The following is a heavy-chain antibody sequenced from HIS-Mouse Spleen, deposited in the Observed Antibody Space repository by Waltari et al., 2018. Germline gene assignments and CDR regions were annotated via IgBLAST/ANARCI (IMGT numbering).Heavy chain of an antibody. CDR2: INPNSVGT. V-gene: IGHV1-2*02. CDR1: GYTFPGHC. J-gene: IGHJ3*02. CDR3: ARRYPPWLKGAFDI. D-gene: IGHD1-1*01. Sequence: QVQLVQSGAEVKKPGASVKVSCKASGYTFPGHCMHWGRQAPGQGLEWMGWINPNSVGTNYAQKFQGRVTMTRDTSISTAYMELSRLRSDDTAVYYCARRYPPWLKGAFDIWGQGTMVTVSS.